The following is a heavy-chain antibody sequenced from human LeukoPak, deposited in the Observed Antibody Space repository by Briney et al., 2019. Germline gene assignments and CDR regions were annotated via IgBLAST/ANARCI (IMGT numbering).Heavy chain of an antibody. CDR2: INHSGST. CDR3: ASLRGGDPKYCFDY. Sequence: SETLSLTCAVYGGSFSGYYWSWIRQPPGKGLEWIGEINHSGSTNYNPSLKSRVTISVDTSKNQFSLKLSSVTAADTAVYYCASLRGGDPKYCFDYWGQGTLVTVSS. CDR1: GGSFSGYY. V-gene: IGHV4-34*01. D-gene: IGHD2-21*02. J-gene: IGHJ4*02.